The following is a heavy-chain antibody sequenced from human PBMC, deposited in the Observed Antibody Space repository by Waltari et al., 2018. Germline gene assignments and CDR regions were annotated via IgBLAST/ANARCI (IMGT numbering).Heavy chain of an antibody. J-gene: IGHJ4*02. CDR3: AREYSSFDY. D-gene: IGHD6-13*01. CDR1: VVSISTYY. V-gene: IGHV4-59*01. Sequence: QVQLQESGPGLVKPSETLSLTCTVSVVSISTYYWSWIRQPPGKGLEWIGYIHYSGSTSYNPSLKSRVTISVDTSKNQLSLKVSSVTAADTAVYYCAREYSSFDYWGQGTLVTVSS. CDR2: IHYSGST.